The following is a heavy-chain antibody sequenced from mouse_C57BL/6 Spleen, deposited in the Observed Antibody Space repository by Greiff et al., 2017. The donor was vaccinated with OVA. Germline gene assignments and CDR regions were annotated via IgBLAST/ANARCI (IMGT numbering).Heavy chain of an antibody. CDR3: ARDNFFDY. V-gene: IGHV5-4*01. CDR1: GFTFSSYA. Sequence: EVMLVESGGGLVKPGGSLKLSCAASGFTFSSYAMSWVRQTPEKRLEWVATISDGGSYTYYPDTVKGRFTISRDNAKNNLYLQMSHLKSEDTAMYYCARDNFFDYWGQGTTLTVSS. CDR2: ISDGGSYT. J-gene: IGHJ2*01. D-gene: IGHD1-3*01.